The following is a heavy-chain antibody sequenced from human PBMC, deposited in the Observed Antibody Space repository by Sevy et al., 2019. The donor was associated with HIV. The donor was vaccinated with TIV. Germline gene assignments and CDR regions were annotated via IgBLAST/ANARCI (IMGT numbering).Heavy chain of an antibody. CDR2: ISGSGGST. D-gene: IGHD3-22*01. Sequence: GGSLRLSCAASGFTFSSYAMSWVRQAPGKGLEWVSAISGSGGSTYYADSVKGRFTISRDNSKNTLYLQMNSLRAEDTAVYYCAKDLPRAYSGTYYYDSSGYYYVHYGMDVWGQGTTVTVSS. CDR3: AKDLPRAYSGTYYYDSSGYYYVHYGMDV. J-gene: IGHJ6*02. V-gene: IGHV3-23*01. CDR1: GFTFSSYA.